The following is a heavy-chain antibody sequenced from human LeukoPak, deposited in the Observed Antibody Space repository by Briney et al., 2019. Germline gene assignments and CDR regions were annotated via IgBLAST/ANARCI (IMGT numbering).Heavy chain of an antibody. V-gene: IGHV3-23*01. J-gene: IGHJ4*02. D-gene: IGHD3-10*01. CDR1: GFTFSSYA. CDR2: TSGSGGST. CDR3: AKVYGSGSSQVGFDY. Sequence: GGSLRLSCAASGFTFSSYAMSWVRQAPGKGLEWVSATSGSGGSTYYADSVKGRFTISRDNSKNTLYLQMNSLRAEDTAVYYCAKVYGSGSSQVGFDYWGQGTLVTVSS.